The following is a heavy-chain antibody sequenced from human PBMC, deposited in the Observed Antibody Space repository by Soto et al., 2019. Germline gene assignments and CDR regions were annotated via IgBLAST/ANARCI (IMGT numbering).Heavy chain of an antibody. J-gene: IGHJ4*02. CDR1: GGSISSSNW. V-gene: IGHV4-4*02. Sequence: PSETLSLTCAVSGGSISSSNWWSWVRQPPGKGLEWIGEIYHSGSTNYNPSLKSRVAISVDKSKNQFSLKLTSVTAADTAVYYCARDQGGGAQSGFDYWGQGTLVTVSS. CDR2: IYHSGST. D-gene: IGHD3-16*01. CDR3: ARDQGGGAQSGFDY.